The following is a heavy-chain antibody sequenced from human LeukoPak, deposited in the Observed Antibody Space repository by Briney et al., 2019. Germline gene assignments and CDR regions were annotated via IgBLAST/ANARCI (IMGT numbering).Heavy chain of an antibody. J-gene: IGHJ1*01. CDR3: AREGGRGSSSLPAYFQH. V-gene: IGHV3-30-3*01. Sequence: PGGSLRLSCAASGFTFSSYAMHWVRQAPGKGLEWVAVISYDGSNKYYADSVKGRFTISRDNSKNTLYLQMNSLRAEDTAVYYCAREGGRGSSSLPAYFQHWGQGTLVTVSS. CDR1: GFTFSSYA. D-gene: IGHD6-6*01. CDR2: ISYDGSNK.